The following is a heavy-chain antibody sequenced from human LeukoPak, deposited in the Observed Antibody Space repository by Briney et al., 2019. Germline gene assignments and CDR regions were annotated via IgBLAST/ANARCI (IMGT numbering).Heavy chain of an antibody. CDR2: ISYDGSNK. CDR3: AKSGGHRYCSSTSCAPADY. Sequence: GGSLRLSCAASGFTFSSYGMHWVRQAPGKGLEWVAVISYDGSNKYYADSVKGRFTISRDNSKNTLYLQMNSLRAEDTAVYYCAKSGGHRYCSSTSCAPADYWGQGTLVTVSS. CDR1: GFTFSSYG. V-gene: IGHV3-30*18. J-gene: IGHJ4*02. D-gene: IGHD2-2*01.